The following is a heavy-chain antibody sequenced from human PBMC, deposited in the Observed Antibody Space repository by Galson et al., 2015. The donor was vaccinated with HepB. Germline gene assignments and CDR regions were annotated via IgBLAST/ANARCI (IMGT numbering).Heavy chain of an antibody. CDR1: GYSFTNYW. CDR2: IYPGDSNT. J-gene: IGHJ4*02. CDR3: VRGCQYCTSQSCRFDY. Sequence: QSGAEVKEPGESLKISCKGSGYSFTNYWIGWVRQMPGKGLEWMGIIYPGDSNTKYSPSFQGQVIISADKSINTAYLHWSSLKASDAAMYYCVRGCQYCTSQSCRFDYWGQGTLVTVSS. D-gene: IGHD2-8*01. V-gene: IGHV5-51*01.